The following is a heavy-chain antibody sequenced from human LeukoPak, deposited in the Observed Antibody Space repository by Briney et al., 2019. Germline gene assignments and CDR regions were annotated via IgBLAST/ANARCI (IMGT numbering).Heavy chain of an antibody. V-gene: IGHV4-59*11. J-gene: IGHJ5*02. CDR3: ARGRLLEWFDS. CDR1: GGSISGHY. CDR2: ISDSGST. Sequence: PSETLSLTCTVSGGSISGHYWSWIRQPPGKRLEWIGCISDSGSTNYNPSLKSRVTISVDTSKSQFSLKLSSVTAADTAVYYCARGRLLEWFDSWGQGTLVSVSS. D-gene: IGHD3-3*01.